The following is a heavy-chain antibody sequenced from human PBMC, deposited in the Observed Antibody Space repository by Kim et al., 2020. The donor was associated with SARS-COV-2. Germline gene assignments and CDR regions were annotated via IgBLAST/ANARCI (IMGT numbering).Heavy chain of an antibody. D-gene: IGHD6-19*01. CDR2: ISYDGTNK. V-gene: IGHV3-30*18. CDR3: AKDPAEVLDKNSSGLWPPHPMDV. CDR1: GFTFSSYD. Sequence: LSLTCAASGFTFSSYDMHWVRQAPGKGLEWVAVISYDGTNKYYADSVKGRFTISRDNFKNTLYLQMYSLRAEDTAVYYCAKDPAEVLDKNSSGLWPPHPMDVWGQGTTVTVSS. J-gene: IGHJ6*02.